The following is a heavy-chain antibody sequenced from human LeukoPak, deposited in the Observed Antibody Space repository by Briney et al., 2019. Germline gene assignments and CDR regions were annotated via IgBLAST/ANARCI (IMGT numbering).Heavy chain of an antibody. CDR2: IKEDGSEK. CDR3: VYGGSYYVA. CDR1: GFSFSRDW. D-gene: IGHD3-10*01. Sequence: GGSLRLSCAASGFSFSRDWMSWVRQVSGTGLELVANIKEDGSEKYYVDSVKGRFTISRDNAKYSLYLQMNSLRAEDTAVYYCVYGGSYYVAWGQGTLVTVSS. V-gene: IGHV3-7*01. J-gene: IGHJ5*02.